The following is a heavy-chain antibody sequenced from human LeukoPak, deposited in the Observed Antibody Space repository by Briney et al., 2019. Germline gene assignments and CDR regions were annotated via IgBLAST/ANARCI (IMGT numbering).Heavy chain of an antibody. Sequence: GGSLRLSCAASGFTFSSYAMSWVRQAPGKGLEWVSAISGSGGSTYYADSVKGRFTISRDSSKNTLYPQMNSLRAEDTAVYYCARNTVLYSTTFDYWGQGTLVTVSS. V-gene: IGHV3-23*01. CDR1: GFTFSSYA. D-gene: IGHD4-11*01. CDR2: ISGSGGST. J-gene: IGHJ4*02. CDR3: ARNTVLYSTTFDY.